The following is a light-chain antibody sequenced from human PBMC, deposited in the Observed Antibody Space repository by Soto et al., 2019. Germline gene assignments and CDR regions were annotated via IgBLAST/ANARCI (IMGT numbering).Light chain of an antibody. CDR2: GAS. CDR3: QQYGSSPLT. J-gene: IGKJ4*01. CDR1: QSVTSNY. Sequence: EVVVTQSPATLSVSPGERATLSCRASQSVTSNYLAWYQQKPGQAPRLLIYGASSRATGIPDRFSGSGSGTDFTLTISRLVPEDFAVYYCQQYGSSPLTFGGGTKVDI. V-gene: IGKV3-20*01.